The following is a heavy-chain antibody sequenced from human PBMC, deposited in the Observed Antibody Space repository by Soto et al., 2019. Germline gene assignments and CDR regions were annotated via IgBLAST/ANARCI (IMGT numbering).Heavy chain of an antibody. V-gene: IGHV4-31*03. D-gene: IGHD3-22*01. Sequence: PSETLSLTCTVSGGSISSGGYYWSWIRQHPGKGLEWIGHIYYSGITYYNPSLKSRVTISVDPSKNQCRLKLSSVTAADTAVYYCARKDSRGYHFDYWGRGTMVTVSS. CDR2: IYYSGIT. CDR3: ARKDSRGYHFDY. J-gene: IGHJ4*02. CDR1: GGSISSGGYY.